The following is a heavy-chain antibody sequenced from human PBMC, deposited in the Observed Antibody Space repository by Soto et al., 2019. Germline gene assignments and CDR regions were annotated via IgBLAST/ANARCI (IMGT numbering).Heavy chain of an antibody. Sequence: PSQTLSLTCAISGDTVSTNSASWNWIRQSPSRGLEWLGRKYYRSKWYNDYVVSVKSRITINPDTSKNQFSLQLDSVTPEDTAIYYCARAEEYSGRPFDFWGQGTPVTVSS. V-gene: IGHV6-1*01. CDR1: GDTVSTNSAS. CDR2: KYYRSKWYN. J-gene: IGHJ4*02. D-gene: IGHD1-26*01. CDR3: ARAEEYSGRPFDF.